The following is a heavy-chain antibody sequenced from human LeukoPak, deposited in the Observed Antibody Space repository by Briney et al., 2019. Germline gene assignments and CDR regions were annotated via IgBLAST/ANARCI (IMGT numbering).Heavy chain of an antibody. D-gene: IGHD5-12*01. CDR1: GGSISNYY. CDR3: ARREYSGYGIDY. J-gene: IGHJ4*02. V-gene: IGHV4-59*08. Sequence: RPSETLSLTCTVSGGSISNYYWSWIRQPPGKGLEWIGYIYYSGSTNYNPSLKSRATISVDTSKNQFSLKLSSVTAADTAVYYCARREYSGYGIDYWGQGTLVTVSS. CDR2: IYYSGST.